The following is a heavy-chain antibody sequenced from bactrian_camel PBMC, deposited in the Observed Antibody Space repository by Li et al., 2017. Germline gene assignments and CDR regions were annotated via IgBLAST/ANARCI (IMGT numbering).Heavy chain of an antibody. CDR3: AAGPDVGREKHLTADQVLSIRRNNF. J-gene: IGHJ4*01. CDR2: IDSAGST. CDR1: ANYDRYNC. V-gene: IGHV3S53*01. D-gene: IGHD3*01. Sequence: HVQLVESGGGSVQAGGSLKLSCAASANYDRYNCIGWVRRVPGKEREGVASIDSAGSTHYIDSVQGRFTISRNVLPERLSLQMTRLKAEDTAMYYCAAGPDVGREKHLTADQVLSIRRNNFWGQGTQVTVS.